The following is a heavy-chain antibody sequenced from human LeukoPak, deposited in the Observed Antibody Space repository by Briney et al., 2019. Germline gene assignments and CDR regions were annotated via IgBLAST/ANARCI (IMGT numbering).Heavy chain of an antibody. J-gene: IGHJ4*02. CDR3: AKPGDFGWYFDY. D-gene: IGHD3-9*01. V-gene: IGHV3-30*18. CDR1: GFTFSSYG. Sequence: PGGSLRLSCAASGFTFSSYGMHWVRQAPGKGLEWVAVISYDGSNKYYADSVKGRFTISRDNSKNTLYLQMNSLRAEDTAVYYCAKPGDFGWYFDYWGQGTLVTVSS. CDR2: ISYDGSNK.